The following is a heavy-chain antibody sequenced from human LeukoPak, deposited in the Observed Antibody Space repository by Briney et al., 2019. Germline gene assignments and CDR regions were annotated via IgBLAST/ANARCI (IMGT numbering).Heavy chain of an antibody. CDR1: GFTFNTYT. V-gene: IGHV3-21*01. CDR2: VGRDGSI. D-gene: IGHD3-22*01. CDR3: ARRYYDTTGYAFDI. Sequence: GGSLRLSCVASGFTFNTYTMNWVRQAPGKGLEWISCVGRDGSIHYADSVRGRITISRDNAKNSLFLQMNSLRAEDTAIYYCARRYYDTTGYAFDIWGQGTMVTVSS. J-gene: IGHJ3*02.